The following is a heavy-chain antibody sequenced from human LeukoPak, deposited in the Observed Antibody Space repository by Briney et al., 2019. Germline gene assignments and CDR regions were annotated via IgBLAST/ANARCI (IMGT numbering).Heavy chain of an antibody. D-gene: IGHD6-6*01. Sequence: ASVKVSCKASGYTFTNYYMHWVRQAPGQGLEWMGRINPNSGGTNYAQKFQGRVTMTRDTSISTAYMELSRLRSDDTAVYYCAIIEYSSSSVDYWGEGTLVTVSS. CDR1: GYTFTNYY. CDR2: INPNSGGT. J-gene: IGHJ4*02. V-gene: IGHV1-2*06. CDR3: AIIEYSSSSVDY.